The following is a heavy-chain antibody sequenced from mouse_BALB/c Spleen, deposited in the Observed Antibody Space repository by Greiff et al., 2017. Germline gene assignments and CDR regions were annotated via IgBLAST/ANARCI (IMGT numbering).Heavy chain of an antibody. D-gene: IGHD1-2*01. Sequence: EVQLVESGPELVKPGASVKMSCKASGYTFTSYVMHWVKQKPGQGLEWIGYINPYNDGTKYNEKFKGKATLTSDKSSSTAYMELSSLTSEDSAVYYCARSLPYYGYPYYFDYWGQGTTLTVSS. CDR3: ARSLPYYGYPYYFDY. CDR1: GYTFTSYV. J-gene: IGHJ2*01. V-gene: IGHV1-14*01. CDR2: INPYNDGT.